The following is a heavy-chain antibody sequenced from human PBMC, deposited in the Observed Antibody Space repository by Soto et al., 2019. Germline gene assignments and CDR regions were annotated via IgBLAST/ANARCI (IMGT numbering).Heavy chain of an antibody. CDR3: ARTSKMGIIDY. J-gene: IGHJ4*02. CDR1: GGSISSGDYY. D-gene: IGHD1-26*01. V-gene: IGHV4-30-4*01. CDR2: IYYSGST. Sequence: NPSETLSLTCTVSGGSISSGDYYWSWIRQPPGKGLEWIGYIYYSGSTYYNPSLKSRVTISVDTSKNQFSLKLSSVTAADTAVYYCARTSKMGIIDYWGQGTLVS.